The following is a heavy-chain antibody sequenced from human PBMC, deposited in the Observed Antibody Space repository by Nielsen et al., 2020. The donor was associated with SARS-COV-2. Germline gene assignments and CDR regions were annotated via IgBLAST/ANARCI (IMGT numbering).Heavy chain of an antibody. CDR2: INPSGGST. CDR1: GYTFTSYY. CDR3: ARALSGYNWNLNNWFDP. V-gene: IGHV1-46*01. Sequence: ASVKVSCKAYGYTFTSYYMHWVRQAPGQGLEWMGIINPSGGSTSYAQKFQGRVTMTRDTSTSTVYMELSSLRSEDTAVYYCARALSGYNWNLNNWFDPWGQGTLVTVSS. D-gene: IGHD1-7*01. J-gene: IGHJ5*02.